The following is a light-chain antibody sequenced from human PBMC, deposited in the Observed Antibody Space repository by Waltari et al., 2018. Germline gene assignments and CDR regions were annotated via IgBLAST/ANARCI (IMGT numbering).Light chain of an antibody. CDR1: QSLLVSSNHKNY. CDR2: WAS. J-gene: IGKJ1*01. V-gene: IGKV4-1*01. CDR3: QQYFTTPRA. Sequence: DIVMTQSPDSLALSLGERATINCRSSQSLLVSSNHKNYVSWYQKKPGQPPKLLIYWASTRDSGVPDRFSGSGSWTDFTLTISGLQAEDVAVYYCQQYFTTPRAFGQGTKVEIK.